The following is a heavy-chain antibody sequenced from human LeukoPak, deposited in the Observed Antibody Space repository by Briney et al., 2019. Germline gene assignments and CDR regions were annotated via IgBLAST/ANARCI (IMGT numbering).Heavy chain of an antibody. Sequence: SQTLSLTCTVSGGSISSGSYYWGWIRQPPGKGLEWIGSIYYSGSTYYNPSPKSRVTISVDTSKNQFSLKLSSVTAADTAVYYCARHASIAALVDWFDPWGQGTLVTVSS. V-gene: IGHV4-39*01. D-gene: IGHD6-13*01. CDR1: GGSISSGSYY. CDR2: IYYSGST. J-gene: IGHJ5*02. CDR3: ARHASIAALVDWFDP.